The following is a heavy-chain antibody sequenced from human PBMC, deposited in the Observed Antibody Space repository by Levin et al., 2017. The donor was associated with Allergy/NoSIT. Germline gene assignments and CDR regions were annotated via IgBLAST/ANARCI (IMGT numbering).Heavy chain of an antibody. CDR3: ARMGIVVVTGVDY. V-gene: IGHV1-2*06. J-gene: IGHJ4*02. CDR1: GYTFTGYY. Sequence: GGSLRLSCKASGYTFTGYYMHWVRQAPGQGLEWMGRINPNSGGTNYAQKFQGRVTMTRDTSISTAYMELSRLRSDETAVYYCARMGIVVVTGVDYWGQGTLVTVSS. CDR2: INPNSGGT. D-gene: IGHD2-21*02.